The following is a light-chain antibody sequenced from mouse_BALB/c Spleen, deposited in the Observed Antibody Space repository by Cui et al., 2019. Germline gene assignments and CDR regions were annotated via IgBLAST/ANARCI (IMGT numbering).Light chain of an antibody. J-gene: IGKJ4*01. CDR2: LTS. CDR3: QQWSSNTFT. CDR1: SSVSY. Sequence: QIVLTQSPAPLSASPGEKVTMTCSASSSVSYMYWYQQKPRSSPKPWIYLTSNLASGVPARFSGSGSGTSYSLTISSMEAEDAAAYYCQQWSSNTFTFGSGTKLEIK. V-gene: IGKV4-68*01.